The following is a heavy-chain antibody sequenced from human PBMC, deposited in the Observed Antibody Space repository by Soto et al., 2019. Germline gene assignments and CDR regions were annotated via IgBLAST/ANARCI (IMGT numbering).Heavy chain of an antibody. CDR2: IWYDGSNK. V-gene: IGHV3-33*01. J-gene: IGHJ1*01. CDR3: ARDRGIAAAGRETGTNEYFQH. D-gene: IGHD6-13*01. Sequence: GGSLRLSCAASGFTFSSYGMHWVRQAPGKGLEWVAVIWYDGSNKYYADSVKGRFTISRDNSKNTLYLQMNSLRAEDTAVYYCARDRGIAAAGRETGTNEYFQHWGQGTLVTVSS. CDR1: GFTFSSYG.